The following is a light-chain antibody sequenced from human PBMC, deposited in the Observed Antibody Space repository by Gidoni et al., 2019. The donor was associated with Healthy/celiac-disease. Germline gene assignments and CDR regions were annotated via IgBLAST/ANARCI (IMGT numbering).Light chain of an antibody. CDR2: DDS. J-gene: IGLJ2*01. CDR3: QVWDSSSDHVV. Sequence: SYVLTQPPSVSVAPGKTARITCGGTNIGSKSVHWYQQKPGPAPVLVVYDDSHRPSGIPERFSGSNSGNTATLTISRVEAGDEADYYCQVWDSSSDHVVFGGGTKLTVL. V-gene: IGLV3-21*03. CDR1: NIGSKS.